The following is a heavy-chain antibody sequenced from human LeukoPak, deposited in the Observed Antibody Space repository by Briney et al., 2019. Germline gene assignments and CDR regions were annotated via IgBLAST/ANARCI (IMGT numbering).Heavy chain of an antibody. CDR2: IYPGDSDT. D-gene: IGHD3-9*01. Sequence: PGGSLEISCQGSGYNFTSYWIGWVRQLPGKGLEWMGIIYPGDSDTRYSPSFQGQVTISADKSISTAYLQWSSLKASDTAMYYCARHLLPSFGGDGDDYDILTGSLFDYWGQGTLVTVSS. V-gene: IGHV5-51*01. CDR1: GYNFTSYW. J-gene: IGHJ4*02. CDR3: ARHLLPSFGGDGDDYDILTGSLFDY.